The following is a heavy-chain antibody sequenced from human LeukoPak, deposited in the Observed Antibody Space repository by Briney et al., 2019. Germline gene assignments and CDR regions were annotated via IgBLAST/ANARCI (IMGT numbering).Heavy chain of an antibody. V-gene: IGHV4-39*07. CDR3: ARDYGYYYGSGSYYNWFDP. Sequence: PSETLSLTCTVSGGSISSSSYYWGWIRQPPGKGLEWIGSIYYSGSTYYNPSLKSRVTISVDTSKNQFSLKLSSVTAADTAVYYCARDYGYYYGSGSYYNWFDPWGQGTLVTVSS. J-gene: IGHJ5*02. CDR1: GGSISSSSYY. D-gene: IGHD3-10*01. CDR2: IYYSGST.